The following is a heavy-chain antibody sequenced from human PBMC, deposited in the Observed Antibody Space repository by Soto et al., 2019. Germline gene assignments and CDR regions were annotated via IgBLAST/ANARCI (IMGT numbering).Heavy chain of an antibody. Sequence: ASVKVSCKASGYTFTSYAMHWLRQPPGQRLEWMGWISAGNGNTKYSQKFQGRVTITRDTSASTAYMELSSLRSEDTAVYYCARLYCTNGVCQGWFDPWGQGTLVTVSS. J-gene: IGHJ5*02. D-gene: IGHD2-8*01. V-gene: IGHV1-3*01. CDR3: ARLYCTNGVCQGWFDP. CDR2: ISAGNGNT. CDR1: GYTFTSYA.